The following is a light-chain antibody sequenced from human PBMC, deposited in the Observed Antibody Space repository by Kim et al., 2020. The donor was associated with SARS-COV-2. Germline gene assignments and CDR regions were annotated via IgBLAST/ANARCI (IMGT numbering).Light chain of an antibody. Sequence: LSPGERATLSCRASQSIGSYLAWYQRNAGQAPRLVMYDASNRATGIPARFRGSESGTDFTLTISSLEAEDFAVYYCQQRNSWPLTFGGGTKVDIK. V-gene: IGKV3-11*01. J-gene: IGKJ4*01. CDR3: QQRNSWPLT. CDR2: DAS. CDR1: QSIGSY.